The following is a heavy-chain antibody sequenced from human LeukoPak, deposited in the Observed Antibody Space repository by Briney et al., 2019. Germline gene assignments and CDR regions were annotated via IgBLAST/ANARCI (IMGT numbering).Heavy chain of an antibody. D-gene: IGHD3-16*01. CDR1: GFTFSSYA. J-gene: IGHJ6*04. CDR3: AKEGGIHEYVSMDV. V-gene: IGHV3-23*01. Sequence: PGGSLRLSCAASGFTFSSYAMSWVRQAPGKGPEWVSAINNSGRATYYADSVKGRFTISRDNSKNTVYLQMNSLRAEDTAIYYCAKEGGIHEYVSMDVWGNGTTVIVSS. CDR2: INNSGRAT.